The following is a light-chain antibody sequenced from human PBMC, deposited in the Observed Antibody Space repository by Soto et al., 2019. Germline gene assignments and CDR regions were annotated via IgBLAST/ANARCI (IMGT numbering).Light chain of an antibody. CDR2: AAS. J-gene: IGKJ5*01. CDR1: QSISSY. Sequence: IKMTQSPSALSASVRDRVTINCRASQSISSYLNWYQQKPGKAPKLLIYAASSLQSGVPSRFSGSGSGTDFTLTISSLQPEDFATYYCQQSYSIPRITFGQGTRLENK. CDR3: QQSYSIPRIT. V-gene: IGKV1-39*01.